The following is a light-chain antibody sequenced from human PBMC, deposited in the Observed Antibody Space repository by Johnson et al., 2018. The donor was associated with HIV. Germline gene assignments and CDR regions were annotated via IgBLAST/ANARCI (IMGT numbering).Light chain of an antibody. V-gene: IGLV1-51*01. CDR1: YSNIGNNY. Sequence: HSVLTQPPSVSAAPGQKVTISCSGSYSNIGNNYVSWYQQVPGTAPKLLIYDNDKRPSGIPDRFSASKSGTSATLGITGLQTGDEADYYCGTLDSSLSAGVFGAGTKVTVL. J-gene: IGLJ1*01. CDR2: DND. CDR3: GTLDSSLSAGV.